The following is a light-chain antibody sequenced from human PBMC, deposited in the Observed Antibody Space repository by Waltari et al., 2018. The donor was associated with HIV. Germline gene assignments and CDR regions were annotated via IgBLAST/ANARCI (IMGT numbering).Light chain of an antibody. V-gene: IGLV1-47*01. J-gene: IGLJ2*01. CDR2: RND. CDR3: AAWDDSLSGPV. CDR1: SSDIGNSNL. Sequence: QSALTQPASVSGSPGQSISISCTEASSDIGNSNLVSWYQHHTGRAPKLLIYRNDQRPSGVPDRFSGSKSGTSASLAISGLRSEDEADYYCAAWDDSLSGPVFGGGTKVTVL.